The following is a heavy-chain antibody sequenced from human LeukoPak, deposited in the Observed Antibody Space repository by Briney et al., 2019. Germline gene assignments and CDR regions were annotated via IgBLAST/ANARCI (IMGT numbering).Heavy chain of an antibody. J-gene: IGHJ2*01. V-gene: IGHV3-11*04. CDR3: ARGCGSGWFRRYFDL. D-gene: IGHD6-19*01. CDR1: GFTFSDYY. CDR2: ISSSGSTI. Sequence: PGGSLRLSCAASGFTFSDYYMSWIHQAPGKGLEWVSYISSSGSTIYYADSVKGRFTISRDNAKNSLYLQMNSLRAEDTAVYYCARGCGSGWFRRYFDLWGRGTLVTVSS.